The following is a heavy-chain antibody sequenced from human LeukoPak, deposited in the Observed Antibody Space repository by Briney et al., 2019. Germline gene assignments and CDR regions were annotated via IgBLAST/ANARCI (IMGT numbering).Heavy chain of an antibody. CDR1: GGXXXXGGYY. CDR2: IFDSGSI. J-gene: IGHJ2*01. D-gene: IGHD6-13*01. V-gene: IGHV4-31*02. CDR3: ARRYSSSWYFDL. Sequence: SGGXXXXGGYYWSWIRQHPGKGLEWIGYIFDSGSIYYNPSLRSRITISVDTSKNQFSLKLSSVTAADTAVYYCARRYSSSWYFDLWGRGTLVTVSS.